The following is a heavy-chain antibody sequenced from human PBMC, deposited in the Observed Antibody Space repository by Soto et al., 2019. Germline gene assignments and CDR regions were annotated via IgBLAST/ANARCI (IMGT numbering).Heavy chain of an antibody. CDR3: ARDRGPTRLYYYGMDV. V-gene: IGHV1-69*01. CDR2: VIPIFDKT. CDR1: GGTFSSYT. Sequence: QVQLVQSGAEVRKPGSSVKVSCKVSGGTFSSYTLSWVRQAPGRGLEWMGGVIPIFDKTKYAQKFQGRVTITADESTSTVYMELSSLRFDDTAVYYCARDRGPTRLYYYGMDVWGQGTTVTVSS. J-gene: IGHJ6*02. D-gene: IGHD3-10*01.